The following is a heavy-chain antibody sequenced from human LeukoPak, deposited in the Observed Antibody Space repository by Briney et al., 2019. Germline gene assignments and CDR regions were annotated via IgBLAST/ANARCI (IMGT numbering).Heavy chain of an antibody. V-gene: IGHV3-23*01. CDR3: AKGCISSNCASTRWFDP. Sequence: GGSLRVSCAASGFTFSSYAMSSGRQAPGEGPEGVSGISGSGGESYYADSVKGRFTIPGDNSKNTVYLQMNSLRAEDTAVYYCAKGCISSNCASTRWFDPWGQGTLVTVSS. D-gene: IGHD2/OR15-2a*01. J-gene: IGHJ5*02. CDR1: GFTFSSYA. CDR2: ISGSGGES.